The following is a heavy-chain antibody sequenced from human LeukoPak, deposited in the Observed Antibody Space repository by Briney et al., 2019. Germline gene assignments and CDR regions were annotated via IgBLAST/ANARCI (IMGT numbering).Heavy chain of an antibody. CDR3: ASTYYYDSSGYYSDYYYYMDV. D-gene: IGHD3-22*01. CDR2: INPNSGGT. CDR1: GYTFTGYY. V-gene: IGHV1-2*02. J-gene: IGHJ6*03. Sequence: ASVKVSCKASGYTFTGYYMHWVRQAPGQGLEWMGWINPNSGGTNYAQKFQGRVTMTRDMSTSTVYMELSSLRSEDTAVYYCASTYYYDSSGYYSDYYYYMDVWGKGTTVTVSS.